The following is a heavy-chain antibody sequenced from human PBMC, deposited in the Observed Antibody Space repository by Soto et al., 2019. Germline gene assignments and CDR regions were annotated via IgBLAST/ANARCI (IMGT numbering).Heavy chain of an antibody. CDR2: INHSGST. CDR1: GGSFSGYY. V-gene: IGHV4-34*01. J-gene: IGHJ4*02. D-gene: IGHD4-4*01. CDR3: ARGPYSNPFDY. Sequence: SETLSLTCAVYGGSFSGYYWSWIRQPPGKGLEWIGEINHSGSTNYNPSLKSRVTISVDTSKNQFSLKLSSVTAADTAVYYRARGPYSNPFDYWGQGTLVTVSS.